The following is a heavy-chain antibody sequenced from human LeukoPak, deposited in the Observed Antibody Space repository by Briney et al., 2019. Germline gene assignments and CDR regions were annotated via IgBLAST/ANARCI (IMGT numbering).Heavy chain of an antibody. J-gene: IGHJ3*02. CDR3: GRKELMGDPDDVFDI. CDR1: GGSFSGYY. D-gene: IGHD1-26*01. Sequence: SETLSLTCAVYGGSFSGYYWSWIRQPPGKGLEWIGYIYYSGSTNYNPSLKSRVTISVDTSKNQFSLKLSSVTAADTALYSCGRKELMGDPDDVFDIWGQGKMVTVFS. V-gene: IGHV4-59*08. CDR2: IYYSGST.